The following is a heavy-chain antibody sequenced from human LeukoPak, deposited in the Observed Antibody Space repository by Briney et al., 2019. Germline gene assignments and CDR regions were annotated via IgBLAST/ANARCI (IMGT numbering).Heavy chain of an antibody. D-gene: IGHD2-21*02. J-gene: IGHJ4*02. V-gene: IGHV3-9*01. CDR3: ARDKVVVTAGAFDY. CDR1: GFTFDDYA. CDR2: ISWNSGSI. Sequence: GGSLRLSCGPSGFTFDDYAMHWVRQAPGKGLEWVSGISWNSGSIVYAHSVKGRFTISRDNAKNSLYLQMNTLRAEDTAVYYCARDKVVVTAGAFDYWGQGTLVTVSS.